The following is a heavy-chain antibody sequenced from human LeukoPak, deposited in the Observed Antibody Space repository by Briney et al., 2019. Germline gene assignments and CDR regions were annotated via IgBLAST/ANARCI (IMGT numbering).Heavy chain of an antibody. CDR3: VRGPVQAIYYYYYMDV. Sequence: GGSLRLSCTASGFTFGDYVMTWVRQAPGKGLEWVANIKHDGSEEDYVGSVKGRFTMSRDNAKMSLYLQTNSLRVEDSAVYYCVRGPVQAIYYYYYMDVRGNGTAVTVSS. CDR1: GFTFGDYV. J-gene: IGHJ6*03. CDR2: IKHDGSEE. V-gene: IGHV3-7*01.